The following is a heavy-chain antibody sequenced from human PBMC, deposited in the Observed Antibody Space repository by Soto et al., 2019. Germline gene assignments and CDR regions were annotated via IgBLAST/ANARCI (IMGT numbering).Heavy chain of an antibody. CDR2: IYYSGST. V-gene: IGHV4-31*03. CDR1: GGSISSGGYY. CDR3: ARAFRPPIVATIYYFDY. D-gene: IGHD5-12*01. J-gene: IGHJ4*02. Sequence: TSETLSLTCTVSGGSISSGGYYWSWIRQHPGKGLEWIGYIYYSGSTYYNPSLKSRVTISVDTSKNQFSLKLSSVTAADTAVYYCARAFRPPIVATIYYFDYWGQGTLVTVSS.